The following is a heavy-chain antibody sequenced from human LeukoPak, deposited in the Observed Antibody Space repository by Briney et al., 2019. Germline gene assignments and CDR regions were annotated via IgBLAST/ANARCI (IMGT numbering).Heavy chain of an antibody. CDR1: GGSISSGGYY. CDR2: IYYSGST. V-gene: IGHV4-31*03. CDR3: ARAGRIEAASTYYFDY. D-gene: IGHD6-13*01. Sequence: SETLSLTCTVSGGSISSGGYYWSWIRQHPGKGLEWIGYIYYSGSTYYNPSLKSRVTISVDTSKNQFSLKLSSVTAADTAVYYCARAGRIEAASTYYFDYWGQGTLVTVSS. J-gene: IGHJ4*02.